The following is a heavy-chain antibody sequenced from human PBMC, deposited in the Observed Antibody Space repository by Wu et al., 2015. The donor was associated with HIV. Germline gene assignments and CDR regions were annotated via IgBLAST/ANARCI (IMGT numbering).Heavy chain of an antibody. J-gene: IGHJ5*02. CDR2: ITPMFGTA. V-gene: IGHV1-69*12. CDR3: YRRQQLLDQ. Sequence: QVQLVQSGAEVKKPGSSVKVSCTGSGGTFSSYVTAWVRQGPGQGLEWMGRITPMFGTADHARKFRGRIKITADEASNTVYVEIFNLGREDTATYFCYRRQQLLDQWGHGT. D-gene: IGHD1-1*01. CDR1: GGTFSSYV.